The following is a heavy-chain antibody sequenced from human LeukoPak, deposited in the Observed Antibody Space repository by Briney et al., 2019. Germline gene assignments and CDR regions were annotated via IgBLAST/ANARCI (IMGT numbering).Heavy chain of an antibody. V-gene: IGHV3-66*01. D-gene: IGHD3-10*02. CDR3: ARMFSN. J-gene: IGHJ4*02. CDR2: IYSGGST. CDR1: GFTVSSNY. Sequence: GGSLRLSCAASGFTVSSNYMSCVRQAPGKGLEWVSVIYSGGSTYYADSVKGRFTISRDNSKHPLYLQMNSLRAEDTAVYYCARMFSNWGQGTLVTVSS.